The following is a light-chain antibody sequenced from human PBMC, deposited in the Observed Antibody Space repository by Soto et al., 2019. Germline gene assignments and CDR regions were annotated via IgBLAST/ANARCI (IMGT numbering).Light chain of an antibody. CDR1: QNISSY. CDR2: AAS. Sequence: DIQMTQSPSSLSASVGDRVTITCRASQNISSYLNWYQQKPGKAPKVLIYAASNLQGGVPSRFSGSGSGTDFTLTISSLQPEDSATYYCQQSYSSPITFGQGTRLEN. J-gene: IGKJ5*01. V-gene: IGKV1-39*01. CDR3: QQSYSSPIT.